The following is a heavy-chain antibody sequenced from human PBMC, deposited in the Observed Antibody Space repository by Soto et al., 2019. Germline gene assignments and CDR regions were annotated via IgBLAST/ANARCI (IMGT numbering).Heavy chain of an antibody. CDR2: INPNSGGT. D-gene: IGHD4-4*01. CDR1: GYTFTGYY. CDR3: ARECTVTTGGYYYYGMDV. Sequence: QVQLVQSGAEVKKPGASVKVSCKASGYTFTGYYMHWVRQAPGQGLERMGWINPNSGGTNYAQKFQGRVTRTRDTSISTAYIELSRLRSDDTAVYYCARECTVTTGGYYYYGMDVWGQGTTVTVSS. V-gene: IGHV1-2*02. J-gene: IGHJ6*02.